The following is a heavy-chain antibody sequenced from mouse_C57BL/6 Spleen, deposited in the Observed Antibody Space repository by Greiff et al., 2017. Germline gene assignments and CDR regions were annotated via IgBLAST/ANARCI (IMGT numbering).Heavy chain of an antibody. D-gene: IGHD3-3*01. V-gene: IGHV5-17*01. J-gene: IGHJ3*01. CDR3: ARPGGTGGFAY. Sequence: EVQVVESGGGLVKPGGSLKLSCAASGFTFSDYGMHWVRQAPEKGLEWVAYISSGSSTIYYADTVKGRFTISRDNAKNTLFLQMTSLRSEDTAMDYCARPGGTGGFAYWGQGTLVTVSA. CDR1: GFTFSDYG. CDR2: ISSGSSTI.